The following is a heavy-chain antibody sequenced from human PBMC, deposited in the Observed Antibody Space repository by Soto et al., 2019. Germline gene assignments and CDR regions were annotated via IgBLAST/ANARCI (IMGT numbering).Heavy chain of an antibody. J-gene: IGHJ4*02. CDR2: LYRDYTS. D-gene: IGHD5-18*01. CDR1: GFTGSNNY. Sequence: EVQLVESGGGLSQPGGSLRRSCAASGFTGSNNYMSWVRQAPGKGLVWVSVLYRDYTSFYAQSVNCRFTISRDGPKNTLYLQMTRLRADETAVYYCARGGRYSYGTPFAYWGQGALVTVSS. CDR3: ARGGRYSYGTPFAY. V-gene: IGHV3-53*01.